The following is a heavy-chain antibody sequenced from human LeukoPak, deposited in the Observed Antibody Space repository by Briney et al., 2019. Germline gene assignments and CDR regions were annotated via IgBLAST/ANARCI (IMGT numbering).Heavy chain of an antibody. CDR3: AGSDGSGYS. V-gene: IGHV3-23*01. D-gene: IGHD3-22*01. CDR2: ISGSGGST. CDR1: GFTFSSYG. Sequence: GGSLRLSCAASGFTFSSYGMTWVRQAPGKGLEWVSSISGSGGSTLYADAVQGRFTIPRDNSKNTLYLQMNSLRSEDTAIYYCAGSDGSGYSGGQGILVTVSS. J-gene: IGHJ4*02.